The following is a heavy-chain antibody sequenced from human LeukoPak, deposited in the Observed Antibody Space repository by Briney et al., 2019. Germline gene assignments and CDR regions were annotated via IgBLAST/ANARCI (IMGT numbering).Heavy chain of an antibody. Sequence: GGSLRLSCAASGFTFNTYWMTWVRQAPGKGLEWVATIKKDESEKYYVDSVKGRFTISRDNAKNSLYLQMNSLRAEDTAVYYCARGAIVGATFFDYWGQGTLVTVSS. J-gene: IGHJ4*02. V-gene: IGHV3-7*01. CDR2: IKKDESEK. CDR3: ARGAIVGATFFDY. D-gene: IGHD1-26*01. CDR1: GFTFNTYW.